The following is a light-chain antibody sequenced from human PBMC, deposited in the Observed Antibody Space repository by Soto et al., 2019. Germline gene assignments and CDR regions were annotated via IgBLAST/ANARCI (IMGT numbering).Light chain of an antibody. Sequence: QSVLTQPPSASGTPGQTVTISCSGRFSNIGSNFIYWYQQLPGTAPKLLIYRNNERPSGVPDRFSASKSGTSASLAISGLQSEDEADYHCAAWDDSLSGVVFGGGTKLTAL. CDR1: FSNIGSNF. CDR2: RNN. V-gene: IGLV1-47*01. CDR3: AAWDDSLSGVV. J-gene: IGLJ3*02.